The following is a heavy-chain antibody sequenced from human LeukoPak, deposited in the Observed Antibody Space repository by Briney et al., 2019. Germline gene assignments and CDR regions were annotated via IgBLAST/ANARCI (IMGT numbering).Heavy chain of an antibody. CDR2: ISPAGGTT. CDR3: TKVRSGSSSWALRVFDY. D-gene: IGHD6-13*01. J-gene: IGHJ4*02. Sequence: GSLRLSCAVSGFTFSSEAMGWVRQLPGGGLEWVSTISPAGGTTYYAESMKGRFTISRDNSKSTLYLQMNSLRVEDTAVYYCTKVRSGSSSWALRVFDYWGQGALVTVSS. CDR1: GFTFSSEA. V-gene: IGHV3-23*01.